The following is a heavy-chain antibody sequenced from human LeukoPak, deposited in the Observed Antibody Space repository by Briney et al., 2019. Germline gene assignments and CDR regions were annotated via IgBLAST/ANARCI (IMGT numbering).Heavy chain of an antibody. V-gene: IGHV4-34*01. CDR3: ARGFHSSSWYIWFDP. CDR1: GGSFSGYY. D-gene: IGHD6-13*01. CDR2: INHSAST. J-gene: IGHJ5*02. Sequence: SETLSLTCAVYGGSFSGYYWSWIRQPPGKGLEWIGEINHSASTNYNPSLKSRVTISVDTSKNQFSLKLSSVTAADTAVYYCARGFHSSSWYIWFDPWGQGTLVTVSS.